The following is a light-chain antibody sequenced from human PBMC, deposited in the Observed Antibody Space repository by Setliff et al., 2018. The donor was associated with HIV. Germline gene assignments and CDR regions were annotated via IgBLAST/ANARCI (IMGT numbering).Light chain of an antibody. CDR1: SSDVGNYNY. J-gene: IGLJ1*01. CDR2: YVN. CDR3: CSYAGSYTFV. Sequence: QSALTQPRSVSGSPGQSVTISCTGTSSDVGNYNYVSWYQHHPGKAPKLIIYYVNERPSGVPDRFSGSKSGNTASLTISGLQGDDEADYYCCSYAGSYTFVVGAGTKVTVL. V-gene: IGLV2-11*01.